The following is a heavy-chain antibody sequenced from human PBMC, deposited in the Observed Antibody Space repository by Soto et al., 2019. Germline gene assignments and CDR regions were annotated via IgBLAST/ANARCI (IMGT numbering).Heavy chain of an antibody. CDR3: ARDRFGIAVGVYYYMAV. CDR2: INPNSGGT. D-gene: IGHD6-19*01. J-gene: IGHJ6*03. CDR1: GYTFTGYY. V-gene: IGHV1-2*04. Sequence: GASVKVSCKASGYTFTGYYMHWVRQAPGQGLEWMGWINPNSGGTNYAQKFQGWVTMTRDTSISTAYMELSRLRSDDTAVYYCARDRFGIAVGVYYYMAVWGQGSTVPVSS.